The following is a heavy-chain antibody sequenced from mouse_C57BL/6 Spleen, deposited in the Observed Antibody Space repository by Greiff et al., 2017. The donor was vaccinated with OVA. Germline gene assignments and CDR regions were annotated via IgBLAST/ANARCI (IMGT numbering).Heavy chain of an antibody. CDR1: GYTFTSYW. V-gene: IGHV1-7*01. CDR3: ATGSRAWFAY. D-gene: IGHD1-1*01. CDR2: INPSTGYT. J-gene: IGHJ3*01. Sequence: VQLQQSGAELAKPGASVKMSCKASGYTFTSYWMHWVKQRPGQGLEWIGYINPSTGYTEYNQKFKDKATLTADKSSSTAYMQLSSLTSEDSAVYYCATGSRAWFAYWGQGTLVTVSA.